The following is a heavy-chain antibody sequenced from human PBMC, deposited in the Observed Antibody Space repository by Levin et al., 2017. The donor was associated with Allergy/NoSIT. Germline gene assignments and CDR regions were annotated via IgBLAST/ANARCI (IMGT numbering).Heavy chain of an antibody. CDR2: IYYSGST. CDR1: GGSTSSSSYY. CDR3: ARVRRGAEAGIEYLEH. D-gene: IGHD6-13*01. V-gene: IGHV4-39*01. J-gene: IGHJ4*02. Sequence: SETLSLTCTVSGGSTSSSSYYWGWIRQPPGRRLEYIGNIYYSGSTYFNPSLKSRVTISVDTSKNQFSLKLSSVTASDTAIYYCARVRRGAEAGIEYLEHWGQGTLVTVSS.